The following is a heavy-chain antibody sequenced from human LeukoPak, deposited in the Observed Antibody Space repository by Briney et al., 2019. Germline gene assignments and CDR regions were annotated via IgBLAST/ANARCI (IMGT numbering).Heavy chain of an antibody. J-gene: IGHJ4*02. D-gene: IGHD6-13*01. CDR2: IKQDGSEK. V-gene: IGHV3-7*01. Sequence: GGSLRLSCAASGFASSDYWMHWVRQAPGKGLEWVTNIKQDGSEKNYVASVKGRFTISRDNAKNSLYLQMNSLRAEDTALYYCARGRWAPFDCWGQGTLVTVSS. CDR1: GFASSDYW. CDR3: ARGRWAPFDC.